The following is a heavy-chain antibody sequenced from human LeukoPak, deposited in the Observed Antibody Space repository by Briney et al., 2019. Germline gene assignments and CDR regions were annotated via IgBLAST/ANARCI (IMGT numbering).Heavy chain of an antibody. CDR3: LRDLNWSLDQ. V-gene: IGHV3-30*03. Sequence: GGSLRLSCAASGFSFSSYGAQWVRQAPGKGLEWVAIISYDGSNKYYADSVKGRFTISRDNSKNTLYLQMNSLRAEDTAVYYCLRDLNWSLDQWGQGTLVTVSS. CDR2: ISYDGSNK. J-gene: IGHJ4*02. D-gene: IGHD1-20*01. CDR1: GFSFSSYG.